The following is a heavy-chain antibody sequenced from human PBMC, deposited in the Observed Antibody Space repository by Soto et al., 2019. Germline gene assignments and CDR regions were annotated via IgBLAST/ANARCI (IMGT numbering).Heavy chain of an antibody. V-gene: IGHV4-30-2*01. CDR2: IYHSGST. CDR1: GGSISSGGYS. D-gene: IGHD3-3*01. J-gene: IGHJ4*02. Sequence: TLSLTCAVSGGSISSGGYSWSWIRQPPGKGLEWIGYIYHSGSTYYNPSLKSRVTISVDRSKNQFSLKLSSVTAADTAVYYCARGDWSGYGYFDYWGQGTLVTVSS. CDR3: ARGDWSGYGYFDY.